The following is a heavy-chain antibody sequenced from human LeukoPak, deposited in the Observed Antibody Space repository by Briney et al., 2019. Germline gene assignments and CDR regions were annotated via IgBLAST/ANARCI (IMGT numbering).Heavy chain of an antibody. D-gene: IGHD1-26*01. V-gene: IGHV1-69*04. CDR2: IIPILGIA. CDR1: GYTFTSYA. CDR3: ARDPGVGATDY. J-gene: IGHJ4*02. Sequence: SVKVSCKASGYTFTSYAISWVRQAPGQGLEWMGRIIPILGIANYAQKFQGRVTITADKSTSTAYMELSSLRSEDTAVYYCARDPGVGATDYWGQGTLVTVSS.